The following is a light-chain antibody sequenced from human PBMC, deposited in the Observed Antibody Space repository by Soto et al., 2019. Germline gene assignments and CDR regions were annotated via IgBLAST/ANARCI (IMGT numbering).Light chain of an antibody. J-gene: IGKJ1*01. V-gene: IGKV1-5*01. CDR1: QSIGNA. Sequence: DIQMTQSPSSLSASVGDRVTITCRASQSIGNALGWYQQKPGKAPKLLIYDASSLESGVPSRFSGSGSGTEFTLTISSLQPDDFATYYCQQYNSYCTFGQGTKVDIK. CDR2: DAS. CDR3: QQYNSYCT.